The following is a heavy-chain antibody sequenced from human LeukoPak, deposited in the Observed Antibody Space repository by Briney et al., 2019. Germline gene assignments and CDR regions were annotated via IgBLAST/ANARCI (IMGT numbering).Heavy chain of an antibody. J-gene: IGHJ4*02. D-gene: IGHD3-9*01. CDR2: ISYDGSNK. V-gene: IGHV3-30*18. CDR3: AKDTLRYFAL. CDR1: GFTFSSYG. Sequence: GGSLRLSCAAPGFTFSSYGMHWVRQAPGKGLEWVAVISYDGSNKYYADSVKGRFTISRDNSKNTLYLQMNSLRAEDTAVYYCAKDTLRYFALWGQGTLVTVSS.